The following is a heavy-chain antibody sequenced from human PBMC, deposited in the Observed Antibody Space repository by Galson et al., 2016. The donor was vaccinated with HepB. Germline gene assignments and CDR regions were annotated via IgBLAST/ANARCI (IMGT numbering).Heavy chain of an antibody. CDR3: AREWKGVAARPGGTPYPNYYGMDV. J-gene: IGHJ6*04. V-gene: IGHV3-33*01. CDR2: IWYDGSNK. D-gene: IGHD6-6*01. CDR1: GFTFTSYG. Sequence: SLRLSCAASGFTFTSYGMHWVRQAPGKGLEWVAVIWYDGSNKSNADSVKGRFTISRDNSKNTLYLQMNSLRAEDTAVYYCAREWKGVAARPGGTPYPNYYGMDVWGKGTTVTVSS.